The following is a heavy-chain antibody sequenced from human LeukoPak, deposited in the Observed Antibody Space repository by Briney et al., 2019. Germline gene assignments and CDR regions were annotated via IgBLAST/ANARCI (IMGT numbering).Heavy chain of an antibody. D-gene: IGHD2-21*01. CDR2: INPHSGGT. CDR3: AIEFMRVIAFDI. Sequence: ASVKVSCKASGYTFSNNYIHWVRQAPGQGLEWMGWINPHSGGTNYGENFQGRVTLTRDTSISTAYMDLSSLISDDTAVYYWAIEFMRVIAFDIWGQGRMVTVSS. CDR1: GYTFSNNY. J-gene: IGHJ3*02. V-gene: IGHV1-2*02.